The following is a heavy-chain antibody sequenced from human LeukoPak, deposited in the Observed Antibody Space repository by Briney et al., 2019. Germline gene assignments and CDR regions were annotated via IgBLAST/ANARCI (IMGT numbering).Heavy chain of an antibody. D-gene: IGHD2-21*02. CDR1: GYTFTSYG. V-gene: IGHV1-18*01. Sequence: GASVKVSCKASGYTFTSYGISWVRQAPGQGLEWMGWISAYNGNTNYAQKLQGRVTMTTDTSTSTAYMELRSLRSDDTAVYYRARVAYCGGDCYRLTDYWGQGILVTVSS. CDR2: ISAYNGNT. J-gene: IGHJ4*02. CDR3: ARVAYCGGDCYRLTDY.